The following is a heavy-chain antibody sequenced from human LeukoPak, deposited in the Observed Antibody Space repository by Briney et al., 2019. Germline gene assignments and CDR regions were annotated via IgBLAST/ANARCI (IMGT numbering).Heavy chain of an antibody. J-gene: IGHJ4*02. D-gene: IGHD3-22*01. CDR1: GFTFSSYW. CDR3: AARNEEYYYDSSGHDY. V-gene: IGHV3-21*01. CDR2: ISSSSSYI. Sequence: GGSLRLSCAASGFTFSSYWMSWVRQAPGKGLEWVSSISSSSSYIYYADSVKGRFTISRDNAKNSLYLQMNSLRAEDTAVYYCAARNEEYYYDSSGHDYWGQGTLVTVSS.